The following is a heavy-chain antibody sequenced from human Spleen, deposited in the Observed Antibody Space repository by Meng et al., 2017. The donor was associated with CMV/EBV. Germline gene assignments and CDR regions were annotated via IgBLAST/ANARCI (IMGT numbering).Heavy chain of an antibody. J-gene: IGHJ4*02. D-gene: IGHD6-6*01. CDR3: ARGLLEKYSSSLSYYFDY. CDR2: INHSGST. CDR1: GSFSGYY. Sequence: GSFSGYYWSWIRQPPGKGLEWIGEINHSGSTNYNPYLKSRVTISVDTSKNQFSLKLSSVTAADTAVYYCARGLLEKYSSSLSYYFDYWGQGTLVTVSS. V-gene: IGHV4-34*01.